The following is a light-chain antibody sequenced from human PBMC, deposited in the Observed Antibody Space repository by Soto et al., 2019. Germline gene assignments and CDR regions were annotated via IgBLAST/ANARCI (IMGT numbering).Light chain of an antibody. CDR1: QHINSY. V-gene: IGKV1-5*01. Sequence: DIEMTQSPSTLSAFVGDRATITCPASQHINSYLSWYQQKPGKAPKVLIYDASNLESGVPLRFSGSGSGTEYTLTISSLQPEDFATYYCQQYNSYPVTFGGGTKVDIK. CDR2: DAS. J-gene: IGKJ4*01. CDR3: QQYNSYPVT.